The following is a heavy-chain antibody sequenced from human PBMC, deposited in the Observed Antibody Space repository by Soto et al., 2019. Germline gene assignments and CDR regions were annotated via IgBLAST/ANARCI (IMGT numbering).Heavy chain of an antibody. CDR1: GGSISSGGYY. D-gene: IGHD1-1*01. CDR2: IYYSGST. J-gene: IGHJ4*02. V-gene: IGHV4-31*03. CDR3: ARVVLERPSSSYGGGEY. Sequence: SETLSLTCTVSGGSISSGGYYWSWIRQHPGKGLEWIGYIYYSGSTYYNPSLKSRVTISVDTSKNQFSLKLSSVTAADTAVYYCARVVLERPSSSYGGGEYWGQGTLVTVSS.